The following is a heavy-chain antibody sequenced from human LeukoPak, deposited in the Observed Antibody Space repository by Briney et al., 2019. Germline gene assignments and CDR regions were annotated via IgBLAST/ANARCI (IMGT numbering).Heavy chain of an antibody. CDR2: IYYSGST. Sequence: SETLSLTCTVSGGSISSYYWSWIRQPPGKGLEWIGYIYYSGSTNYNPSLKSRVTISVDTSKNQFSLELSSVTAADTAVYYCARGAGIGDYDYYYGMDVWGQGTTVTVSS. V-gene: IGHV4-59*08. CDR1: GGSISSYY. CDR3: ARGAGIGDYDYYYGMDV. J-gene: IGHJ6*02. D-gene: IGHD6-19*01.